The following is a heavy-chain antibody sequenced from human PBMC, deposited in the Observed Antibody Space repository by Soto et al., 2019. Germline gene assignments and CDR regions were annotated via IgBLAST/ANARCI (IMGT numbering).Heavy chain of an antibody. V-gene: IGHV3-30-3*01. J-gene: IGHJ6*02. CDR3: ARDPLGSSPNYGMDV. Sequence: ESGGGVVQPGRSLRLSCAASGFTFSGYAMHWVRQAPGKGLEWVAVISYDGSNKYYADSVKGRFTISRDNSKNTLYLQMNSLRAEDTAVYYCARDPLGSSPNYGMDVWGQGTTVSVSS. CDR2: ISYDGSNK. CDR1: GFTFSGYA. D-gene: IGHD6-6*01.